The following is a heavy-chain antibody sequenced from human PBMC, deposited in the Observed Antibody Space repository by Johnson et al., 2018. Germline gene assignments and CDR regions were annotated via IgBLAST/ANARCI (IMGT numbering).Heavy chain of an antibody. D-gene: IGHD2-2*02. J-gene: IGHJ6*02. CDR2: ISGSSGFI. CDR1: GFSFSDFY. Sequence: QVQLVESGGGVVQPGTPLRFSCAASGFSFSDFYMSWIRQAPGKGLEWVSYISGSSGFIAYAGSVKGRFTISRDNSKNTLYLQMNSLRAEDTAVYYCAKDRADGSRSSCYIVYYSMDVWGQGTTVTVS. CDR3: AKDRADGSRSSCYIVYYSMDV. V-gene: IGHV3-11*05.